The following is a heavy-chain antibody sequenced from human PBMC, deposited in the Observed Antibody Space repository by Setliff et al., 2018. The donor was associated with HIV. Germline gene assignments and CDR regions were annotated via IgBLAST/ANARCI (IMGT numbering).Heavy chain of an antibody. V-gene: IGHV3-21*01. CDR2: ISSSSKYI. CDR3: ARAPPYYYGSGTDDAFDI. Sequence: PGGSLRLSCAASGFTFSSYSMNWVRQAPGKGLEWVSSISSSSKYIYYADSVKGRFTILRDDAKNLLYLQMNRLRAEDTAVYYCARAPPYYYGSGTDDAFDIWGQGTMVTVSS. J-gene: IGHJ3*02. CDR1: GFTFSSYS. D-gene: IGHD3-10*01.